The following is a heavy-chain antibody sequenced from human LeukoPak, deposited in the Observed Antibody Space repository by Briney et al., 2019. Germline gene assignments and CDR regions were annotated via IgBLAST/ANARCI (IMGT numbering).Heavy chain of an antibody. CDR3: ASAVITFGGVIVPSLQN. J-gene: IGHJ4*02. CDR2: INPNSGGT. CDR1: GYTFTGYY. D-gene: IGHD3-16*02. V-gene: IGHV1-2*02. Sequence: ASVKVSCKASGYTFTGYYMHWVRQAPGQGLEWMGWINPNSGGTNYAQEFQGRVTMTRDTSISTAYMELSRLRSDDTAVYYCASAVITFGGVIVPSLQNWGQGTLVTVSS.